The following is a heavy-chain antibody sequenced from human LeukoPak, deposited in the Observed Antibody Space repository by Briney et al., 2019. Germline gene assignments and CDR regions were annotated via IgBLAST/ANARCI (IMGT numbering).Heavy chain of an antibody. V-gene: IGHV1-2*04. D-gene: IGHD3-10*02. CDR3: ARAETILGEDYFDY. J-gene: IGHJ4*02. CDR1: GYTFTGYY. Sequence: VASVNVSCKASGYTFTGYYMHWVRQAPGQGLEWMGWINPNSGGTNYAQEFQGWVTMTRDTSISTAYMELSRLRSDDTAVYYCARAETILGEDYFDYWGQGTLVTVSS. CDR2: INPNSGGT.